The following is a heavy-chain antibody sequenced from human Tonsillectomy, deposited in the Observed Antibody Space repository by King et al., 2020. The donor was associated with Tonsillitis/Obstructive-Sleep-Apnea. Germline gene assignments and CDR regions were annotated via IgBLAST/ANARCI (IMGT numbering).Heavy chain of an antibody. D-gene: IGHD5-18*01. J-gene: IGHJ6*03. V-gene: IGHV2-26*01. CDR1: GFSLSNARMG. Sequence: VTLKESGPVLVKPTETLTLTCTVSGFSLSNARMGVSWIRQPPGKALEWLAHIFPNDEKSYSIFLKNRVTISKDTSKSQVVLTVTNMDPVDTATYYFARIADTAMASYYYYYYLDVWGKGTTVTVSS. CDR3: ARIADTAMASYYYYYYLDV. CDR2: IFPNDEK.